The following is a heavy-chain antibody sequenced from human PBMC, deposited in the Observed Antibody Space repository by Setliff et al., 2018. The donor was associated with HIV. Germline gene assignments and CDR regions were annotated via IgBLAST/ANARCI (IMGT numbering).Heavy chain of an antibody. Sequence: SETLSLTCTVSGGSISSGSYYWSWIRQPAGKGLEWIGHIYTSGSTNYNPSLKSRVTISVHTSKNQFSLKLSSVTAADTAVYYCARGQLRYLANDYYFDYWGQGTLVTVSS. CDR1: GGSISSGSYY. D-gene: IGHD3-9*01. V-gene: IGHV4-61*09. CDR3: ARGQLRYLANDYYFDY. J-gene: IGHJ4*02. CDR2: IYTSGST.